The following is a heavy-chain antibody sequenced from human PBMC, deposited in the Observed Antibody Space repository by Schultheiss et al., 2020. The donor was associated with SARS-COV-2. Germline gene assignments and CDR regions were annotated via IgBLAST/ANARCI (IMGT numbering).Heavy chain of an antibody. D-gene: IGHD4-17*01. J-gene: IGHJ4*02. CDR3: ARGLLTVTLGDY. CDR1: GGSISSGGYY. V-gene: IGHV4-31*03. Sequence: SQTLSLTCTVSGGSISSGGYYWSWIRQHPGKGLEWIGEINHSGSTNYNPSLKSRVTISVDTSKNQFSLKLSSVTAADTAVYYCARGLLTVTLGDYWGQGTLVTVSS. CDR2: INHSGST.